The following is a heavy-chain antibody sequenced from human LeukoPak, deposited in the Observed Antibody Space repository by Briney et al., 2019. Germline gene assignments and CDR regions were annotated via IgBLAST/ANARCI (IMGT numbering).Heavy chain of an antibody. J-gene: IGHJ4*02. CDR2: IDWDDTE. D-gene: IGHD1-26*01. V-gene: IGHV2-70*11. CDR3: ARMFSSIEGTAMIDY. Sequence: SGPALVKPTQTLTLTCTFSGFALRTRAMCVNWIRQPPGKALEWLARIDWDDTEYYSTSLKTRLTISKDTSKSQVVLTMTNVDPVDTGTYYCARMFSSIEGTAMIDYWGQGTLVTVSS. CDR1: GFALRTRAMC.